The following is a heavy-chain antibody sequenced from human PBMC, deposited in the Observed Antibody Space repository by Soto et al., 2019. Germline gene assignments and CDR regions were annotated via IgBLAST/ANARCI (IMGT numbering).Heavy chain of an antibody. V-gene: IGHV4-59*01. D-gene: IGHD5-12*01. J-gene: IGHJ5*02. CDR1: GDSISSYY. CDR3: ARGVATIGP. CDR2: IYYSGST. Sequence: QVQLQESGPRLVKPSETLSHTCTVSGDSISSYYWSWIRQPPGKGLEWIGYIYYSGSTNYNPSLKSRVTISVDTPKNQFSLKLTSVTAADTAVYYCARGVATIGPWGQGTLVTVSS.